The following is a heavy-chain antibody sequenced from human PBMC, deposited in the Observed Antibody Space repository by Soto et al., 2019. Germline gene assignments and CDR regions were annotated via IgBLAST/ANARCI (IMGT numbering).Heavy chain of an antibody. CDR1: GFTIDNYG. D-gene: IGHD3-22*01. V-gene: IGHV3-23*01. Sequence: PGGSLRLSCAASGFTIDNYGMSWVRQVPGKGLEWVSAMYWKDGNTHYADSVKGRFTISRDNSKKTLYLQMNSLRPEGTALYYCAKDEYYYSRSGYYIFDYWGQGTLVTVSS. J-gene: IGHJ4*02. CDR2: MYWKDGNT. CDR3: AKDEYYYSRSGYYIFDY.